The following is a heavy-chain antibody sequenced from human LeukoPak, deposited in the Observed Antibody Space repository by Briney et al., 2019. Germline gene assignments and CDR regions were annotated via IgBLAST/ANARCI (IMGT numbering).Heavy chain of an antibody. CDR1: GGSISGYY. CDR2: IYHSGST. D-gene: IGHD1-26*01. J-gene: IGHJ3*02. CDR3: ARDTTGGVYSGSYYLNGWSDAFDI. Sequence: SETLSLTCTVSGGSISGYYWGWIRQPPGKGLEWIGYIYHSGSTYYNPSLKSRVTISVDRSKNQFSLKLSSVTAADTAVYYCARDTTGGVYSGSYYLNGWSDAFDIWGQGTMVTVSS. V-gene: IGHV4-59*12.